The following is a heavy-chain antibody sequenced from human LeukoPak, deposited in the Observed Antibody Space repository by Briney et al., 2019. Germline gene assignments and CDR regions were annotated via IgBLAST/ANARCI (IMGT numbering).Heavy chain of an antibody. CDR2: ISSSSSYI. CDR1: GFTFSSYS. CDR3: GMVRGVPY. J-gene: IGHJ4*02. D-gene: IGHD3-10*01. V-gene: IGHV3-21*06. Sequence: RWGSLRLSCAASGFTFSSYSMNWVRQAPGKGLEWVSSISSSSSYIYYADSVKGRFTISRDNAKNSLYLQMNSLSVEDTAVYYCGMVRGVPYWGQGTRVTVSS.